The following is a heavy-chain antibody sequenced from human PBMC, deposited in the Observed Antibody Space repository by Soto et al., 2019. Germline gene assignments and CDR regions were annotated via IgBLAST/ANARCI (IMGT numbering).Heavy chain of an antibody. J-gene: IGHJ5*02. CDR2: IYYSGST. Sequence: QLQLQESGPGLVKPSETLSLTCTVSGGSISSRGYYWGWIRQPPGKGLEWIGTIYYSGSTYYNPSLKSRVTISVDTSKNQFSLKLSSGTAADPAVYYCATSNWFDPWGQGTLVTVSS. CDR1: GGSISSRGYY. CDR3: ATSNWFDP. V-gene: IGHV4-39*01.